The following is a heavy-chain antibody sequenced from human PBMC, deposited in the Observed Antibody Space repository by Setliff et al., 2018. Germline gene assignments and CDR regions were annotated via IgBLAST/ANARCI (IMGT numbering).Heavy chain of an antibody. CDR2: IKQDGSEK. V-gene: IGHV3-7*01. J-gene: IGHJ3*02. D-gene: IGHD1-26*01. CDR1: GFTFSSYW. CDR3: AREVVGAPSTFDI. Sequence: PGGSLSLSCAASGFTFSSYWMSWVRQAPGKGLEWVANIKQDGSEKYYVDSVKGRFTISRDNAKNSLYLQMNSLRAEDTAVYYCAREVVGAPSTFDIWGQGTMVTVSS.